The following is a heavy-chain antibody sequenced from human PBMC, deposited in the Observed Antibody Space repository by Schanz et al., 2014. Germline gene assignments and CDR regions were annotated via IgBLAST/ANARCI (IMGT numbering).Heavy chain of an antibody. J-gene: IGHJ5*02. CDR2: ITSTSRYI. CDR1: GFTFSNYT. V-gene: IGHV3-21*04. Sequence: EVQLVESGGGLVKPGGSLRLSCAASGFTFSNYTMYWVRQAPGKGLEWVSSITSTSRYIYYADSLKGRFTISRDNAKNSVYLQMNSLRDEDTALYYCAKDLSRVATAPQSWGQGTLVTVSS. D-gene: IGHD5-12*01. CDR3: AKDLSRVATAPQS.